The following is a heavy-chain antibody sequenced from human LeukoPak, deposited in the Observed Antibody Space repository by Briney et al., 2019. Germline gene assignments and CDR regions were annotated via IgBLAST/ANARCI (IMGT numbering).Heavy chain of an antibody. CDR3: ARDPPYCGGDCYNYFDY. J-gene: IGHJ4*02. Sequence: GGSLRLSCAASGFTFSGYSMNWVRQAPGKGLEWASYISSSSSTIYYADSVKGRFTISRDNAKNSLYLQMNSLRDEDTAVYYCARDPPYCGGDCYNYFDYWGQGTLVTVSS. D-gene: IGHD2-21*02. CDR1: GFTFSGYS. V-gene: IGHV3-48*02. CDR2: ISSSSSTI.